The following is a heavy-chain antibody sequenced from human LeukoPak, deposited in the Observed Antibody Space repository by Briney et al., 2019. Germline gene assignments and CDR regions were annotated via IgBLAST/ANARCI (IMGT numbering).Heavy chain of an antibody. D-gene: IGHD6-19*01. J-gene: IGHJ6*02. Sequence: TGGSLRLSCAASGFTFSSYGMHWVRQAPGKGLEWVAFIRYDGSTKYYADSVKGRFTISRDNSKNTLYLQMNSLRAEDTAVYYCARGPTGSGWYPYYYYGMDVWGQGTTVTVSS. V-gene: IGHV3-30*02. CDR2: IRYDGSTK. CDR1: GFTFSSYG. CDR3: ARGPTGSGWYPYYYYGMDV.